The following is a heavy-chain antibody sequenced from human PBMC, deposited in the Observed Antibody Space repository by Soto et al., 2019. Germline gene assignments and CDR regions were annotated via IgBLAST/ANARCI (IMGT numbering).Heavy chain of an antibody. Sequence: PGGSVGLCCAVSAFAFSGFAILWVPPAQGKGLELGAVISYDGSNKYYADSVKGRFTISRDNSKNTLYLQKNSLRAEDTAVYYCARAGRYLTAVYDHWGQGTLVTVCS. CDR3: ARAGRYLTAVYDH. V-gene: IGHV3-30-3*01. D-gene: IGHD3-16*01. J-gene: IGHJ4*02. CDR2: ISYDGSNK. CDR1: AFAFSGFA.